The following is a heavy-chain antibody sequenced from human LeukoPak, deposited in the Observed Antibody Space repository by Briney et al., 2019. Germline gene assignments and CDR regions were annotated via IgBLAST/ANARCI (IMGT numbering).Heavy chain of an antibody. CDR3: ARGLPGGYYYYMDV. D-gene: IGHD2-21*02. CDR1: GFTVSSNY. V-gene: IGHV3-53*01. CDR2: IYSGGST. Sequence: QSGGSLRLSCAASGFTVSSNYMSWVRQAPGKGLEWVSGIYSGGSTYYADSVKGRFTISRDNSKNTLYLQMNSLRAEDTAVYYCARGLPGGYYYYMDVWGKGTTVTVPS. J-gene: IGHJ6*03.